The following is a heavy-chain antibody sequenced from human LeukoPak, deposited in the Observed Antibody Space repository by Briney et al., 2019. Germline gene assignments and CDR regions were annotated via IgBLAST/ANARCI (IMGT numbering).Heavy chain of an antibody. J-gene: IGHJ4*02. CDR3: ARDLIVGATRIGAFDY. CDR1: GGSVRSGSYY. V-gene: IGHV4-61*01. CDR2: IYYSGST. D-gene: IGHD1-26*01. Sequence: SETLSLTCTVSGGSVRSGSYYWSWIRQPPGKGLEWIGYIYYSGSTNYNPSLKSRVTISVDTSKNQFSLKLSSVTAADTAVYYCARDLIVGATRIGAFDYWGQGTLVTVSS.